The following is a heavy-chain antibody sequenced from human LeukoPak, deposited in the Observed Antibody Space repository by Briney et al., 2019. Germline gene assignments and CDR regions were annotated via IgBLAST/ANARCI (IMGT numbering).Heavy chain of an antibody. CDR3: AREASGYSYGLDAFDI. D-gene: IGHD5-18*01. CDR1: GFTFCNFE. V-gene: IGHV3-48*03. J-gene: IGHJ3*02. CDR2: ISSSGSTI. Sequence: GGSLRLSCAASGFTFCNFEMNWVRQAPGKGLEWVSYISSSGSTIHYADSVKGRFTISRDNAKNSLYLQMNSLRGEDTAVYYCAREASGYSYGLDAFDIWGQGTTVTVSS.